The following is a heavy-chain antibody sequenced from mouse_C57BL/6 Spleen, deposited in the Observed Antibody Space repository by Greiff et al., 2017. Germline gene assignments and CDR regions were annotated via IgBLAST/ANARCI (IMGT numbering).Heavy chain of an antibody. D-gene: IGHD2-4*01. J-gene: IGHJ4*01. CDR3: ARNFDYDEGYYAMDY. CDR2: IHPNSGST. Sequence: VKLQQPGAELVKPGASVKLSCKASGYTFTSYWMHWVKQRPGQGLEWIGMIHPNSGSTNYNEKFKSKATLTVDKSSSTAYMQLSSLTSEDSAVYYCARNFDYDEGYYAMDYWGQGTSVTVSS. V-gene: IGHV1-64*01. CDR1: GYTFTSYW.